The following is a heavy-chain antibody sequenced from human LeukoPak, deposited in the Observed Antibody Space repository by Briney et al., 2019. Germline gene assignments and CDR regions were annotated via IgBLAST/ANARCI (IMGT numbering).Heavy chain of an antibody. J-gene: IGHJ4*02. CDR1: GFTFSIYA. D-gene: IGHD3-22*01. CDR3: VGDSSGYYPTFDY. Sequence: GGSLRLSCEASGFTFSIYAMHWVRQAPGKELEWVAVISYDGSNEYYADSVKGRFTISRDNSKNMLYLQMNSLTAEDTSVYYCVGDSSGYYPTFDYWGQGTLVAVSS. CDR2: ISYDGSNE. V-gene: IGHV3-30*04.